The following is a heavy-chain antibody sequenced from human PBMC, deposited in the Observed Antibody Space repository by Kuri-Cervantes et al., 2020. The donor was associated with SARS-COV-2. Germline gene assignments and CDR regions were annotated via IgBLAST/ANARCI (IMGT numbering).Heavy chain of an antibody. Sequence: ASVKVSCKASGYTFTSYAMHWVRQAPGQRLEWMGWINAGNGNTKYSQKFQGRVTITRDTSASTAYMELSSLRSEDTAVYYCAKSGRGQYQLLSGGFDPWGQGTLVTVSS. D-gene: IGHD2-2*01. CDR2: INAGNGNT. CDR3: AKSGRGQYQLLSGGFDP. V-gene: IGHV1-3*01. J-gene: IGHJ5*02. CDR1: GYTFTSYA.